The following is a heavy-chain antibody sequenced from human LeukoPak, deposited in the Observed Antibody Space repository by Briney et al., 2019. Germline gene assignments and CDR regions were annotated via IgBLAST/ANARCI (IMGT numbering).Heavy chain of an antibody. D-gene: IGHD5-12*01. V-gene: IGHV3-48*03. Sequence: TGGSLTLSCAASGFTQEMAWVRQAPGKGLEWVSYMSKDGRTIYYADSVKGRFTISRDNTRNSLFLQLNSLSADDTGFYYCARGSYTGFDLYFDSWGQGTLVTISS. J-gene: IGHJ4*02. CDR3: ARGSYTGFDLYFDS. CDR2: MSKDGRTI. CDR1: GFTQE.